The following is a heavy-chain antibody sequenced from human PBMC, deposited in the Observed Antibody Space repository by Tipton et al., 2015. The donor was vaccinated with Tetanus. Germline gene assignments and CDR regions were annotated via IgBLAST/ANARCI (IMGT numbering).Heavy chain of an antibody. CDR1: GYTFTSYY. CDR2: INPSGGST. CDR3: ANHPGAKTQFDY. J-gene: IGHJ4*02. V-gene: IGHV1-46*01. D-gene: IGHD1-26*01. Sequence: QSGAEVKKPGASVKVSCKASGYTFTSYYMHWVRQAPGQGLEWMGMINPSGGSTTHAQKFQGRVTMTRDTSTSTVYMEVSSLRSEDTAVYYCANHPGAKTQFDYWGQGTLVTVSS.